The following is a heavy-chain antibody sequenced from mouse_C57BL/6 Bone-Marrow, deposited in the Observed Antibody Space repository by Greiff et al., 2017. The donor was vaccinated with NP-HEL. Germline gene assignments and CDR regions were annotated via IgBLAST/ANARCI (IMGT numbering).Heavy chain of an antibody. Sequence: EVQLVESGGGLVQPGGSMKLSCVASGFTFSNYWMNWVRQSPEKGLEWVAQIRLKSDNYATHYAESVKGRFTISRDDSKSSVYLQMNNLRAEDTGIYYCTGGSSFYWYFDVWGTGTTVTVSS. CDR1: GFTFSNYW. CDR2: IRLKSDNYAT. D-gene: IGHD1-1*01. J-gene: IGHJ1*03. V-gene: IGHV6-3*01. CDR3: TGGSSFYWYFDV.